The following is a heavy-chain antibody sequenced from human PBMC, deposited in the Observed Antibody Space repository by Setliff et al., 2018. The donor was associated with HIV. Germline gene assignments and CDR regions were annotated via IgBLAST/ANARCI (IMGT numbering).Heavy chain of an antibody. CDR1: GFIFSTYG. V-gene: IGHV3-30*02. CDR3: ARLAISNTWAPTGDY. CDR2: IRSDETNK. J-gene: IGHJ4*02. Sequence: GGSLRLSCEASGFIFSTYGMHWVRQAPGKGLEWVAFIRSDETNKYYSDSVKGRFTISRDTSKNTLFLQMESLRVEDTAVYYCARLAISNTWAPTGDYWGQGTLVTVSS. D-gene: IGHD6-13*01.